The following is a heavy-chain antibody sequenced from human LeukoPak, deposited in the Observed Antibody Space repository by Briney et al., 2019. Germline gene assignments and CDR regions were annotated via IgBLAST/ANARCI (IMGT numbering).Heavy chain of an antibody. CDR2: IKQDGSEK. D-gene: IGHD3-22*01. J-gene: IGHJ4*02. CDR3: ARDPYDSSGYYHDY. Sequence: PGGSLRLSCAASGFTFSNYWMNWVRQAPGKGLEWVANIKQDGSEKYYVDSVKGRFTISRDNAKNSLYLQMNSLRAEDTAVYYCARDPYDSSGYYHDYWGQGTLVTVSS. CDR1: GFTFSNYW. V-gene: IGHV3-7*01.